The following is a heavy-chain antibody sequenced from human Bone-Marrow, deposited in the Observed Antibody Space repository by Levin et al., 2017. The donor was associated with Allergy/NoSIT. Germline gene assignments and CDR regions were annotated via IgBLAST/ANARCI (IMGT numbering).Heavy chain of an antibody. Sequence: GESLKISCAASGFTFSSYAMSWVRQAPGKGLEWVSAISGSGGSTYYADSVKGRFTISRDNSKNTLYLQMNSLRAEDTAVYYCANGEQWLVPFDYWGQGTLVTVSS. V-gene: IGHV3-23*01. D-gene: IGHD6-19*01. J-gene: IGHJ4*02. CDR1: GFTFSSYA. CDR2: ISGSGGST. CDR3: ANGEQWLVPFDY.